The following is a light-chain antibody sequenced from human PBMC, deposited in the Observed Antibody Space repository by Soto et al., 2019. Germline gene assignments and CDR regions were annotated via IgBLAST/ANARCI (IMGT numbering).Light chain of an antibody. Sequence: QSPSPLSASVGDRVPLPCRASQSFSTWLAWYQQKPGKAPKLLMYKTSNLESGVPSRFSGNGSGTEFTLTISSLQPEDFATYFCQHYNNYSGAFGQGTKVDIK. J-gene: IGKJ1*01. CDR3: QHYNNYSGA. CDR2: KTS. V-gene: IGKV1-5*03. CDR1: QSFSTW.